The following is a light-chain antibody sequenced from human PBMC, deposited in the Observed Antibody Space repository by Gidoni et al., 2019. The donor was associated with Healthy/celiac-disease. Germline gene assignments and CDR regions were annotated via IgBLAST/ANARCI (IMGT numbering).Light chain of an antibody. CDR1: QSISSW. J-gene: IGKJ2*01. CDR2: KAS. Sequence: DIQMTQSPSTLSASVGDRVTITCRASQSISSWLAWYQQKPGKAPKLLIYKASSLESGVPSRFSGSGSGTEFTLTISSLQPDDSATYFHTFGQGTKLEIK. CDR3: T. V-gene: IGKV1-5*03.